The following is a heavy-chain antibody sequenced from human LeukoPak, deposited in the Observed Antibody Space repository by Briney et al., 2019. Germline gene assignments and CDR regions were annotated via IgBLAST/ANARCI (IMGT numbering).Heavy chain of an antibody. CDR1: GGSISSGGYY. V-gene: IGHV4-30-2*01. CDR2: IYHSGST. Sequence: SETLSLTCTVSGGSISSGGYYWSWIRQPPGKGLEWIGYIYHSGSTYYNPSLKSRVTISVDRSKNQFSLKLSSVTAADTAVYYCASSLMVVVPAAIGVGAFDIWGQGTMVTVSS. CDR3: ASSLMVVVPAAIGVGAFDI. D-gene: IGHD2-2*02. J-gene: IGHJ3*02.